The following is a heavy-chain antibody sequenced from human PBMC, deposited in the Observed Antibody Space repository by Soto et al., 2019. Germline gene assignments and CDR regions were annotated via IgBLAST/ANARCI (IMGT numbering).Heavy chain of an antibody. Sequence: ASVKVSCKASGYTFTSYGISWVRQAPGQGLEWMGWISAYNGNTNYAQKLQGRVTMTTDTSTSTAYMELRSLRSDDTAVYYCARWYCSSTSCYGDLYYFDYWGQGTLVTVSS. J-gene: IGHJ4*02. CDR3: ARWYCSSTSCYGDLYYFDY. CDR2: ISAYNGNT. CDR1: GYTFTSYG. D-gene: IGHD2-2*01. V-gene: IGHV1-18*01.